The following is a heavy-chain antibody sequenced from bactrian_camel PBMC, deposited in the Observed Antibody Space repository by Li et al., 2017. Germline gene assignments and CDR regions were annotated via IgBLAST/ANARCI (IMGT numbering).Heavy chain of an antibody. CDR2: INIGGGGT. V-gene: IGHV3S1*01. Sequence: HVQLVESGGGSVQAGGSLRLSCVWSPRAYGTWCMYWFCQGPGKEREGVASINIGGGGTFYADSVKGRFTISTDNVKNILYLQMNSLKPEDTAMYYCAAGIPGANRCSDYWGQGTQVTVS. J-gene: IGHJ4*01. CDR1: PRAYGTWC. CDR3: AAGIPGANRCSDY. D-gene: IGHD3*01.